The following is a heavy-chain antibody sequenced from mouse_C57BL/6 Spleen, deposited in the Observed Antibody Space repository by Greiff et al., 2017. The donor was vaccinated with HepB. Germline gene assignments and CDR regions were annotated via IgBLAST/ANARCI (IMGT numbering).Heavy chain of an antibody. V-gene: IGHV3-6*01. CDR2: ISYDGSN. J-gene: IGHJ2*01. CDR3: AWDYDGVYYFDY. Sequence: EVKLLESGPGLVKPSQSLSLTCSVTGYSITSGYYWNWIRQFPGNKLEWMGYISYDGSNNYNPSLKNRISITRDTSKNQFFLKLNSVTTEDTATYYCAWDYDGVYYFDYWGQGTTLTVSS. CDR1: GYSITSGYY. D-gene: IGHD2-12*01.